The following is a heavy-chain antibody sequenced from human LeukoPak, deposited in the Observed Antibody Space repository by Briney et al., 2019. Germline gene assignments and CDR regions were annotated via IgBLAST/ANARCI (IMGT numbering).Heavy chain of an antibody. V-gene: IGHV3-33*06. CDR1: GFTFSLYG. CDR3: AKDSRGANFFGDFDY. CDR2: ISNDGSKT. Sequence: SLRLXCAASGFTFSLYGMHWVRQAPGKGLEWVALISNDGSKTYYADSVKGRFTISRENSKNKVYLQVSSLRADDTAVYYCAKDSRGANFFGDFDYWGQGTLVTVSS. D-gene: IGHD3-10*01. J-gene: IGHJ4*02.